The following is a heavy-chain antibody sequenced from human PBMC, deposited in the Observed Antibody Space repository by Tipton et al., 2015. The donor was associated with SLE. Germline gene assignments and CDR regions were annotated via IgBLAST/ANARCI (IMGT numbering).Heavy chain of an antibody. CDR1: RASIYGFH. CDR3: ARVNGGDFGNSGYPVDF. J-gene: IGHJ4*02. D-gene: IGHD3-22*01. V-gene: IGHV4-59*01. Sequence: GLVKPSETLSLTCTVSRASIYGFHWGWIRQPPGKRLEWIGSLFNTGNAKYNPSLESRVTISDGTSSNQFSLKLSSVTAADTAVYHCARVNGGDFGNSGYPVDFWGQGMLVTVSS. CDR2: LFNTGNA.